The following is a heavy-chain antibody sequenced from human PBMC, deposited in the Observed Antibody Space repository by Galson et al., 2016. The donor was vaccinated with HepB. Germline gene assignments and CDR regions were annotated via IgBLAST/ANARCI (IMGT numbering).Heavy chain of an antibody. V-gene: IGHV2-5*02. J-gene: IGHJ3*01. Sequence: PALVKPTQTLTLTCTFSGFSLQDNGVGVGWIRQPPGKALEWLGLIHWDDDKRYTPSLFPRPTITKGSSKNQVVLTLTNVAPVDSATYYCAHRLVTGYDAFDVWGPGTLVTVSS. CDR1: GFSLQDNGVG. CDR3: AHRLVTGYDAFDV. D-gene: IGHD3-9*01. CDR2: IHWDDDK.